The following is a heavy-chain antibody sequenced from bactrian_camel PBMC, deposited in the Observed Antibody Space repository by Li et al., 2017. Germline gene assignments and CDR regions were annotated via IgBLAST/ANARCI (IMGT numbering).Heavy chain of an antibody. Sequence: HVQLVESGGGSVQAGETLTLSCTISGFTFDITNMGWYRQAPGKECELVSYISISGNTYYGDSVKGRFTISQDNAKDTVYLQMNNLKLEDTAMYFCAADSSSWYHYYRWGRGTQVTVS. J-gene: IGHJ4*01. CDR3: AADSSSWYHYYR. D-gene: IGHD6*01. V-gene: IGHV3S60*01. CDR2: ISISGNT. CDR1: GFTFDITN.